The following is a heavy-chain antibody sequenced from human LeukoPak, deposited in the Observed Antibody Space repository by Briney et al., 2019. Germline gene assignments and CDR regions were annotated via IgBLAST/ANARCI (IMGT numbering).Heavy chain of an antibody. CDR3: ASTASPYGLFDY. D-gene: IGHD3-10*01. V-gene: IGHV1-46*01. CDR1: GYTFTSYY. J-gene: IGHJ4*02. CDR2: INPSGGST. Sequence: ASVKVSCKASGYTFTSYYMHWVRQAPGQGLEWMGIINPSGGSTSYAQKFQGRVTMTRDTSTSTVYMELSSLRSEDTAVYYCASTASPYGLFDYWGQGTLVTVSS.